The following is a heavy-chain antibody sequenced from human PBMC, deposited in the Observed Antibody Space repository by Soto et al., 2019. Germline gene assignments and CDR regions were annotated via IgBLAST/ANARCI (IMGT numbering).Heavy chain of an antibody. CDR1: GFIFSDYA. D-gene: IGHD5-12*01. CDR3: AKDTGYSGFDTFDY. J-gene: IGHJ4*02. Sequence: EVQLLESGGDLVPPGGSLRLSCVASGFIFSDYAMSWVRQAPGKGLEWVSATSGSGGSTYYADSMKGRFTISRDNSKNTLYLQMNSLRDEDTAVYYCAKDTGYSGFDTFDYWGQGTLVPVSS. V-gene: IGHV3-23*01. CDR2: TSGSGGST.